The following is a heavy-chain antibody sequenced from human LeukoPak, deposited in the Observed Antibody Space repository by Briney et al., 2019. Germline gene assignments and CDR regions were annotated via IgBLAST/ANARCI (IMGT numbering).Heavy chain of an antibody. Sequence: PSETLSLTCTVSGGSISSSFYYWGWIRQPPGKGLEWIGSIYHSGSTYYNPSLKSRVTISVDTSRNQFSLNLSSVTAADTAVYYCARYYGPWGQGTLVAVSS. J-gene: IGHJ5*02. V-gene: IGHV4-39*01. D-gene: IGHD3-3*01. CDR3: ARYYGP. CDR1: GGSISSSFYY. CDR2: IYHSGST.